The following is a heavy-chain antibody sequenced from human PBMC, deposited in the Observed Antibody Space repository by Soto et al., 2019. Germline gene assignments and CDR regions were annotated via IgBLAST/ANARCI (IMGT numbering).Heavy chain of an antibody. J-gene: IGHJ6*03. V-gene: IGHV4-39*01. Sequence: SETLSLTCTVSGGSISSSSYYWGWIRQPPGKGLEWIGSIYYSGSTYYNPSLKSRVTISVDTSKNQFSLKLSSVTAADTAVYYRARWVVINKYYYYYYMAVWGKGTTVTVSS. CDR1: GGSISSSSYY. CDR2: IYYSGST. D-gene: IGHD3-10*01. CDR3: ARWVVINKYYYYYYMAV.